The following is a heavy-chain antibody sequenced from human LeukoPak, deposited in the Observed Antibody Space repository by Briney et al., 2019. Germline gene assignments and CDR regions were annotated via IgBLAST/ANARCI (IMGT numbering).Heavy chain of an antibody. CDR1: GFPFNTYW. CDR2: ITGDGSTT. D-gene: IGHD2-15*01. Sequence: QPGGSLRLSCTASGFPFNTYWMHGVRRAPGKGLEWVSLITGDGSTTNYADSVKGRFTISRDNVKNTVYLQMNSLRAEDTAVYFCARDKGYSSDYWGQGTLVTVSS. V-gene: IGHV3-74*01. CDR3: ARDKGYSSDY. J-gene: IGHJ4*02.